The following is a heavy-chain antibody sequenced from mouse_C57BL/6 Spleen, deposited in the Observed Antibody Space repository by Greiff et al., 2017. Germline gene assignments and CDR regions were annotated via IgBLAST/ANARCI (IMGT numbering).Heavy chain of an antibody. CDR3: ARLYDYDEGFDY. J-gene: IGHJ2*01. D-gene: IGHD2-4*01. CDR1: GYTFTSYW. CDR2: INPSNGGT. V-gene: IGHV1-53*01. Sequence: QVQLQQPGTELVKPGASVKLSCKASGYTFTSYWMHWVKQRPGPGLEWIGNINPSNGGTNYNEKFKSKATLTVDKSSSTAYMQLSSRPSEDSAVYYCARLYDYDEGFDYWGQGTTLTVSS.